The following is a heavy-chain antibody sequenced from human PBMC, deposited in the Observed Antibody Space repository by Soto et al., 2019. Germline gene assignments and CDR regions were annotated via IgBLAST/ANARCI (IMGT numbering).Heavy chain of an antibody. Sequence: GGSLRLSCAASGITLSSYAMSWVRQAPGKGPEWVSGISASGGSTSYADSVKGRFTISRDNSKNTLYLQMNSLRAEDTAVYYRAKDGNFYGSGTDYWGQGTLVTVSS. CDR3: AKDGNFYGSGTDY. CDR1: GITLSSYA. CDR2: ISASGGST. V-gene: IGHV3-23*01. J-gene: IGHJ4*02. D-gene: IGHD3-10*01.